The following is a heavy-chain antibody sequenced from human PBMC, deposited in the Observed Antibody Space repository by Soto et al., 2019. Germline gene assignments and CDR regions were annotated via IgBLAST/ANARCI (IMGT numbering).Heavy chain of an antibody. J-gene: IGHJ4*02. D-gene: IGHD3-3*01. CDR1: GYTFTSHG. CDR2: ISVYNGNT. CDR3: ARDDYVGGFLEWLSTSPAGDY. V-gene: IGHV1-18*01. Sequence: GASVKVSCKASGYTFTSHGISWVRQAPGQGLEWMGWISVYNGNTMYAEKLQGRVTMTTDTSTKTAYMELRSLRSDDTAVYYCARDDYVGGFLEWLSTSPAGDYWGQGTQVTVSS.